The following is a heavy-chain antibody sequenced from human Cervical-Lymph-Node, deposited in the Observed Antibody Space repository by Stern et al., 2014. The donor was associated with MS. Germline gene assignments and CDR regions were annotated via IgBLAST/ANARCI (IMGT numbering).Heavy chain of an antibody. CDR1: GITFSHSA. D-gene: IGHD5-18*01. J-gene: IGHJ5*02. CDR2: VVAFNGDV. V-gene: IGHV1-58*02. Sequence: QLVQSGPEVKKPGTSVKVSCKASGITFSHSAIQWLRQARGQRPEWLGGVVAFNGDVNYATRVQGRVTITRVMSTSTVYMELRSLKSEDTAIYYCASERYTYYDDQRPPGGFDPWGQGTLVTVSS. CDR3: ASERYTYYDDQRPPGGFDP.